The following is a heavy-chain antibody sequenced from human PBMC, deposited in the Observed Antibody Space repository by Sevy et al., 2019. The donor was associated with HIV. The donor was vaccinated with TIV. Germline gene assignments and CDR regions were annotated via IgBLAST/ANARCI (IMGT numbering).Heavy chain of an antibody. CDR3: AREEVLLWFGELPPWYFDY. D-gene: IGHD3-10*01. CDR1: GFTFSSYA. J-gene: IGHJ4*02. CDR2: ISYDGSNK. Sequence: GGSLRLSCAASGFTFSSYAMHWVRQAPSKGLEWVAVISYDGSNKYYADSVKGRFTISRDNSKNTLYLQMNSLRAEDTAVYYCAREEVLLWFGELPPWYFDYWGQGTLVTVSS. V-gene: IGHV3-30-3*01.